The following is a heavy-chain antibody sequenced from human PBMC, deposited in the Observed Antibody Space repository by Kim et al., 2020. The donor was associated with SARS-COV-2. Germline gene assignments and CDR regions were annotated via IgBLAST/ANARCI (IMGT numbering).Heavy chain of an antibody. D-gene: IGHD1-20*01. CDR2: IIPIFGTA. CDR3: ARGNNWNDDWFDP. CDR1: GGTFSSYA. Sequence: SVKVSCKASGGTFSSYAISWVRQAPGQGLEWMGGIIPIFGTANYAQKFQGRVTITADESTSTAYMELSSLRSEDTAVYYCARGNNWNDDWFDPWGQGTLVTVSS. J-gene: IGHJ5*02. V-gene: IGHV1-69*13.